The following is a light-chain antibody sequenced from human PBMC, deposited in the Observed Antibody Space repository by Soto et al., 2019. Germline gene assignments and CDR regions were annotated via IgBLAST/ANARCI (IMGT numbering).Light chain of an antibody. CDR3: QQRINWLT. Sequence: EIVLTQSPATLSLSPGERATLSCRASQSVGSHLAWYQQKPGQAPRLLIYDASNRATGIPARFSGSGSGTDFTLPNSSLEPEDLAVYYCQQRINWLTFGGGTKVEIK. J-gene: IGKJ4*01. V-gene: IGKV3-11*01. CDR2: DAS. CDR1: QSVGSH.